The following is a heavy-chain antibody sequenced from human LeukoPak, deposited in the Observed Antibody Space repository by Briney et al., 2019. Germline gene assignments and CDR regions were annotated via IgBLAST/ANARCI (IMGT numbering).Heavy chain of an antibody. V-gene: IGHV4-59*08. J-gene: IGHJ4*02. D-gene: IGHD3-16*02. CDR2: IYYSGST. CDR1: GGSISSYY. CDR3: ARLTGYDYVWGSYRPPHFDY. Sequence: PSETLSLTCTVSGGSISSYYWSWIRQPPGKGLEWIGYIYYSGSTNYNPSLKSRVTISVDTSKNQFSLKLSSVTAADTAVYYCARLTGYDYVWGSYRPPHFDYWGQGTLVTVSS.